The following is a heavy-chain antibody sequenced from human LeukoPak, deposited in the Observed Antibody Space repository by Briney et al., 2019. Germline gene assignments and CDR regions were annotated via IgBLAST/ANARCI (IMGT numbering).Heavy chain of an antibody. CDR2: IYTSGST. CDR1: GGSISSYY. CDR3: ARARVNTAMADEGYLDY. J-gene: IGHJ4*02. Sequence: SETLSLTCTVSGGSISSYYWSWIRQPAGKGLEWIGRIYTSGSTNYNPSLKSRVTMSVDTSKNQFSLKLSSVTAADTAVYYCARARVNTAMADEGYLDYWGQGTLVTVSS. V-gene: IGHV4-4*07. D-gene: IGHD5-18*01.